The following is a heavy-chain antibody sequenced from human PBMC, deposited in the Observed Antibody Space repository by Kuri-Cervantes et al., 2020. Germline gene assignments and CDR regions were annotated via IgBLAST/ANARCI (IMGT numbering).Heavy chain of an antibody. J-gene: IGHJ4*02. CDR3: ARGRSGGSLLDY. Sequence: ASVKVSCKASGYTFTYRYLHWVRQASGQALEWMGIINPSGGSTSYAQKFQGRVTMTRDTSTSTVYMELSSLRSEDTAVYYCARGRSGGSLLDYWGQGTLVTVSS. V-gene: IGHV1-46*01. CDR2: INPSGGST. CDR1: GYTFTYRY. D-gene: IGHD2-15*01.